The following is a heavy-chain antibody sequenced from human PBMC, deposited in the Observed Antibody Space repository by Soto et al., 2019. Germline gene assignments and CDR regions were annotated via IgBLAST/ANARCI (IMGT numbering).Heavy chain of an antibody. CDR1: GGSISSYH. D-gene: IGHD1-7*01. J-gene: IGHJ4*02. CDR2: IYYSGST. V-gene: IGHV4-59*01. Sequence: PSETLSLTCTVSGGSISSYHWSWIRQPPGKGLEWIGYIYYSGSTNYNPSLKSRVTISVDTSKNQFSLKLSSVTAADTAVYYCARERGNYHFDYWGQGTLVTVSS. CDR3: ARERGNYHFDY.